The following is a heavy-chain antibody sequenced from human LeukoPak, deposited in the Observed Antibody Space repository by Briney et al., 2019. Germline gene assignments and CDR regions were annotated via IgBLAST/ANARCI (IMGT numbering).Heavy chain of an antibody. CDR2: ISGSGSST. V-gene: IGHV3-23*01. CDR3: AKDLGIAARPDY. Sequence: PGGSLRLSCAASGFTFRSYAMNWVRQAPGKGLEWVSAISGSGSSTYYADSVKGRFTISRDNSKNTLYLQMNSLRAEDTAVYYCAKDLGIAARPDYWGQGTLVTVSS. D-gene: IGHD6-6*01. CDR1: GFTFRSYA. J-gene: IGHJ4*02.